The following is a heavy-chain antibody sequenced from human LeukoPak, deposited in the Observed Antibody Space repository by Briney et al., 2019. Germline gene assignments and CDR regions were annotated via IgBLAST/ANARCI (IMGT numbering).Heavy chain of an antibody. V-gene: IGHV3-30*18. J-gene: IGHJ5*02. Sequence: GGSQRLSCAVSGFTISSHGMHWVRQAPGKGPEWVAMIAYHGNTEYYGDSVKGRFTISRDNSKNTLYLQMDSLRAEDTAVYHCAKDWGSGGWYDYFDPWGQGTLVTVSS. CDR1: GFTISSHG. CDR2: IAYHGNTE. CDR3: AKDWGSGGWYDYFDP. D-gene: IGHD6-19*01.